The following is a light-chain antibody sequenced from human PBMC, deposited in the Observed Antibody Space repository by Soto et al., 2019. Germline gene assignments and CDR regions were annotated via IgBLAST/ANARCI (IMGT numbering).Light chain of an antibody. J-gene: IGLJ1*01. CDR3: CSYAGRYSYV. V-gene: IGLV2-11*01. Sequence: QSALTQPRSVSGSPGQSVTISCTGTSTDVGGYNFVSLYQQHPGKAPKLMIYDVSERPSGVPDRFSGSKSGNTASLTISGLQPEDEADYYCCSYAGRYSYVFGAGTKLTVL. CDR1: STDVGGYNF. CDR2: DVS.